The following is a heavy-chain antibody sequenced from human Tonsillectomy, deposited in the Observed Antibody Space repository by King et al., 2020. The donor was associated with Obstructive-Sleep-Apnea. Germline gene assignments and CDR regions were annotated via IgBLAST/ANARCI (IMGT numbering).Heavy chain of an antibody. CDR3: AKDVGYRVDC. Sequence: VQLVESGGGVVQPGGSLRLSCAASGFTFSSYGMHWVRQAPGKGLEWVAFIRYDGSDQYYTDSVKGRFTISRDDSKNTLYLQMNSLRAEDTSVYYCAKDVGYRVDCWGQGTLVTVSS. J-gene: IGHJ4*02. CDR1: GFTFSSYG. V-gene: IGHV3-30*02. D-gene: IGHD2-8*01. CDR2: IRYDGSDQ.